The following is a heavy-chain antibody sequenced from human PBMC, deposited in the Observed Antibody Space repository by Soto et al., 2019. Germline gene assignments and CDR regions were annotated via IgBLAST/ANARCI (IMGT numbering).Heavy chain of an antibody. CDR3: AKNYDILTGTPIG. J-gene: IGHJ4*02. Sequence: GGSLRLSCAASGFTFSSYAMSWVRQAPGKGLEWVSAISGSGGSTYYADSVKGRFTISRDNSKNTLYLQMNSLRAEGTAVYYCAKNYDILTGTPIGWGQGTLVTVSS. D-gene: IGHD3-9*01. CDR1: GFTFSSYA. V-gene: IGHV3-23*01. CDR2: ISGSGGST.